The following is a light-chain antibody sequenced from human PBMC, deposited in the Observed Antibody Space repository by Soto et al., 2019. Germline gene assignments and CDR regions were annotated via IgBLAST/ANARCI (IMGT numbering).Light chain of an antibody. CDR2: GAS. Sequence: EIVLTQSPGTLSLSPGERATLSCRASQSVSSNYLAWYQQKPGQAPRLLIYGASSRATAIPDRFSGSGSGTDFALTISRLEPEDFAVYYCQQFGTSPPSTFGQGTRWRLN. V-gene: IGKV3-20*01. J-gene: IGKJ5*01. CDR3: QQFGTSPPST. CDR1: QSVSSNY.